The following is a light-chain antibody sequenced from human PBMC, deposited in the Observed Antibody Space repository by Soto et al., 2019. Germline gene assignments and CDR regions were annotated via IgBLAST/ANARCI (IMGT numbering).Light chain of an antibody. CDR2: DAS. V-gene: IGKV3-11*01. CDR3: QQRSNWPSRT. Sequence: EIVLTQSPATLSLSPGERATLSGRASQSVSSYLAWYQQKPGQAPRLLIYDASNRATGIPARFSGSGSGTDFTLTISSLEPEDFAVYYCQQRSNWPSRTSGQGTKVDIK. CDR1: QSVSSY. J-gene: IGKJ1*01.